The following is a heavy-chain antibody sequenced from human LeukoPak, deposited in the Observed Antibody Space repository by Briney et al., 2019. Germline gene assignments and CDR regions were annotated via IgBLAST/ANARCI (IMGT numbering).Heavy chain of an antibody. CDR1: GGSISSYY. CDR2: IYYSGST. Sequence: PSETLSLTCTVSGGSISSYYWSWIRQPPGKGLEWIGYIYYSGSTNYNPSLKSRVTISVDTSKNQFSLKLSSVTAADTAVYYCASLYSGYDSYYMDVWGKGTTVTISS. J-gene: IGHJ6*03. CDR3: ASLYSGYDSYYMDV. V-gene: IGHV4-59*01. D-gene: IGHD5-12*01.